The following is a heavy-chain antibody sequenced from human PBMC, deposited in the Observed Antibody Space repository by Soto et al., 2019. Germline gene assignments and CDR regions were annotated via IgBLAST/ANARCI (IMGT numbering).Heavy chain of an antibody. Sequence: QLQLQESGPGLVKASETLSLTCAVSGGSVSSTNYGWAWIRQPPGKGLEWIESMNYGGDTYYNPTLKGRVNISINTSRNPSALKRSSVTAAGTAVPYCASTRFPASTWFETWGQGALVTVSS. CDR3: ASTRFPASTWFET. D-gene: IGHD3-9*01. V-gene: IGHV4-39*01. CDR1: GGSVSSTNYG. J-gene: IGHJ5*02. CDR2: MNYGGDT.